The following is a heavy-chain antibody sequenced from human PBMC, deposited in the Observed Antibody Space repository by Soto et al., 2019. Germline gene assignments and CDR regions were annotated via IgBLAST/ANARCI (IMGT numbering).Heavy chain of an antibody. V-gene: IGHV4-59*06. J-gene: IGHJ6*02. CDR2: IFYSGST. CDR3: AFSGYYTESYGMDV. D-gene: IGHD3-3*01. CDR1: GGSLSSYY. Sequence: SETLSLTCTVSGGSLSSYYWTWIRQPPGKGLEWLGNIFYSGSTYYNPSLKSRVTISVDTSKNQFSLKLSSVTAADTAVYYCAFSGYYTESYGMDVWGQGTTVTVSS.